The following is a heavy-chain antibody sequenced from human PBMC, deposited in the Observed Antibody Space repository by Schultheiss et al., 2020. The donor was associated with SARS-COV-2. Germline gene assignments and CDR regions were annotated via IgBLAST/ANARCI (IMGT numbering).Heavy chain of an antibody. V-gene: IGHV3-23*01. J-gene: IGHJ4*02. D-gene: IGHD3-10*01. CDR3: AKNLRGADFDY. CDR1: GFTFSSYA. Sequence: GGSLRLSCAASGFTFSSYAMSWVRQAPGKGLEWVSAISGSGGSTYYGDSVKGRFTISRENSKNTLYLQMNSLTAEDTAVYYCAKNLRGADFDYWGQGTLVTGSS. CDR2: ISGSGGST.